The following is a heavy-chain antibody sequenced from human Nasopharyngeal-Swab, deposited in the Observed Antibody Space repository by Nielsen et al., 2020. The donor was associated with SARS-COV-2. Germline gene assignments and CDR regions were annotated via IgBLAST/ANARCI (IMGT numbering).Heavy chain of an antibody. Sequence: GVSLKTSCAASGFTFSSYTMSWARQAPGKVQGGVSASSGSGGSTYYADSVKSRFTISRDNSKNTLYLQMNSLRAEDTAVYCCAKVGVIDIVVVPAAISTCFFDYWGQGTLVTVSS. CDR3: AKVGVIDIVVVPAAISTCFFDY. CDR2: SSGSGGST. J-gene: IGHJ4*02. V-gene: IGHV3-23*01. D-gene: IGHD2-2*01. CDR1: GFTFSSYT.